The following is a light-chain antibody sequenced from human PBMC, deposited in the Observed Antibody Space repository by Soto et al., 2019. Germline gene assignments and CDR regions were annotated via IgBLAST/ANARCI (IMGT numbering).Light chain of an antibody. CDR2: GAS. J-gene: IGKJ3*01. V-gene: IGKV3-20*01. CDR3: QQYGSSQFT. CDR1: QSVISNY. Sequence: EIGLTQSPGTLSLSPGERATLSCRASQSVISNYLAWYQQKPGQAPRLLIYGASSRATGIPDRFSGSGSGTDFTLTINRLEPEDFAVYYCQQYGSSQFTFGPGTKVDIK.